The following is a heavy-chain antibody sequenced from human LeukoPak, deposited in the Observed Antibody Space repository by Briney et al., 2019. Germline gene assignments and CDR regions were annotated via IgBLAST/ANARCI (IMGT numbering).Heavy chain of an antibody. Sequence: KPSETLSLTCAVYGGSFSGYYWTWIRQPPGKGLEWIGEMNHSGSANYNPSLKSRVTMSVDTSKNQFSLKLSSVTAADTAVYYCARARPRYDILTGYYNAHYYYMDVWGKGTTVTISS. J-gene: IGHJ6*03. D-gene: IGHD3-9*01. CDR3: ARARPRYDILTGYYNAHYYYMDV. V-gene: IGHV4-34*01. CDR1: GGSFSGYY. CDR2: MNHSGSA.